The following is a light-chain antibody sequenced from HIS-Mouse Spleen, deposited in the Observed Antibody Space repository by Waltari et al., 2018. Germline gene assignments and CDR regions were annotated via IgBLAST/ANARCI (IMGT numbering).Light chain of an antibody. CDR2: DVS. J-gene: IGLJ1*01. CDR3: SSYTSSSTYV. CDR1: SSDVGGSTY. Sequence: QSALTQPASVSGPPGQSITLSCTGTSSDVGGSTYVSWYQQHPGKAPKLMIYDVSNRPSGVSNRFSGSKSGNTASLTISGLQAEDEADYYCSSYTSSSTYVFGTGTKVTVL. V-gene: IGLV2-14*03.